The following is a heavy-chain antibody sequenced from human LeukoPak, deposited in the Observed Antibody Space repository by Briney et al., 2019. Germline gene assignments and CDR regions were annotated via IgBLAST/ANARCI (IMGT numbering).Heavy chain of an antibody. J-gene: IGHJ4*02. D-gene: IGHD7-27*01. Sequence: GGSLRLSCAASGFTFSSYWMHWVRQVPGKGLVWVSRIHSDGRSTTYADSVKGRFTISRDDAKNTLYLQMNRLRAEDTAVYYCARGGGTGEFDYWGQGTLVTVSS. CDR3: ARGGGTGEFDY. V-gene: IGHV3-74*01. CDR2: IHSDGRST. CDR1: GFTFSSYW.